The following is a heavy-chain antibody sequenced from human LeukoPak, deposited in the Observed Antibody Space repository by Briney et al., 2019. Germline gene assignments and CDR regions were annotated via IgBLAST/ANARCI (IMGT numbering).Heavy chain of an antibody. CDR1: GFTFSSYS. D-gene: IGHD6-13*01. CDR3: ARDKGSIAAAGPLWFDP. V-gene: IGHV3-21*01. CDR2: ISSSSSYI. J-gene: IGHJ5*02. Sequence: GGSLRLSCAASGFTFSSYSLNWVRQAPGKGLEWVSSISSSSSYIYYADSVKGRFTISRDNAKNSLYLQMNSLRAEDTAVYYCARDKGSIAAAGPLWFDPWGQGTLVTVSS.